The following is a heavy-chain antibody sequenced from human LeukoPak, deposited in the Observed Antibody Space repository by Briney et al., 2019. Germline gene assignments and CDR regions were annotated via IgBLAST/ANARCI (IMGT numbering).Heavy chain of an antibody. Sequence: SETLSLTCTVSGGSISSSSYYWGWIRQPPGKGLEWIGSIYYSGSTYYNPSLKSRVTISVDTSKNQFSLKVTSLTAADTAVYYCARAPGTVASDYWGQGTLVTVSS. V-gene: IGHV4-39*07. CDR1: GGSISSSSYY. CDR2: IYYSGST. D-gene: IGHD5-12*01. CDR3: ARAPGTVASDY. J-gene: IGHJ4*02.